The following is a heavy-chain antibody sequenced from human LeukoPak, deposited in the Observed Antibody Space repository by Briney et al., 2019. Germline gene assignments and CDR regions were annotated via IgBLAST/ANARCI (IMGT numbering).Heavy chain of an antibody. CDR3: ARIIGYSNQFDY. Sequence: PGGSLRLSCVASGFTFKNNWMHWVRQAPGRGLMWVSRINTDGSRTTYADSVRGRFTISRDNAKSTLYLQMSSLKAEDTAVYYCARIIGYSNQFDYWGQGTLVIVSS. D-gene: IGHD5-18*01. J-gene: IGHJ4*02. CDR2: INTDGSRT. V-gene: IGHV3-74*03. CDR1: GFTFKNNW.